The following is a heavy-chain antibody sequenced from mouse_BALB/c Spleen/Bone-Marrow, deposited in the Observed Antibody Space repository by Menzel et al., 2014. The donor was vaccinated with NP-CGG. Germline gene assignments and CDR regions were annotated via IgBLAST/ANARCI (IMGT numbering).Heavy chain of an antibody. V-gene: IGHV3-6*02. Sequence: LVESGPGLVKPSQSLSLTCSVTGYSITSSYYWNWIRQFPGNKLEWMGYISYDGSNNYSPSLKNRISITRDSSKNQFFLKFKSVTTEDSATYYCAICYDSAMDYWGQGTSGTVSS. CDR2: ISYDGSN. CDR3: AICYDSAMDY. D-gene: IGHD2-1*01. J-gene: IGHJ4*01. CDR1: GYSITSSYY.